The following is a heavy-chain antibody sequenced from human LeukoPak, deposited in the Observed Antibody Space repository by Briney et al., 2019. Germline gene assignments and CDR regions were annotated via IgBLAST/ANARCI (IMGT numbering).Heavy chain of an antibody. CDR1: GFTFSSYW. J-gene: IGHJ4*02. Sequence: GGSLRLSCAAFGFTFSSYWMHWVRQAPGKGLVWVSRINSDGSSTSYADSVKGRFTISRDNAKNTLYLQMSSLRAEDTAVYYCASFLSSYYDFWSGYFKVYDYWGQGTLVTVSS. V-gene: IGHV3-74*01. CDR3: ASFLSSYYDFWSGYFKVYDY. D-gene: IGHD3-3*01. CDR2: INSDGSST.